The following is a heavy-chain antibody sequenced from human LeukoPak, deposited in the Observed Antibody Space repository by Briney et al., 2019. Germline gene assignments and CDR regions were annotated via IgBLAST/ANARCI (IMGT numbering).Heavy chain of an antibody. CDR1: GFSFSSHW. D-gene: IGHD2-21*01. CDR2: ISDDGSYT. CDR3: ASFGISWRSSY. J-gene: IGHJ4*02. V-gene: IGHV3-74*01. Sequence: GGSLRLSCAASGFSFSSHWVHWVRQAPGKGLVWVSRISDDGSYTSNVDSVKGRLTISRDNVNNMLYLHMNSLRAEDTAVYYCASFGISWRSSYWGQGTLVTVSS.